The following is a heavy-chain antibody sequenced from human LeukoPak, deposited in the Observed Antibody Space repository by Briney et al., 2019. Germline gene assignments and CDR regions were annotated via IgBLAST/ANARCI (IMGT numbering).Heavy chain of an antibody. CDR2: ISSSGSTI. CDR3: ASYYESSGFLRNFDY. D-gene: IGHD3-22*01. Sequence: AGGSLRLSRAAPGFIFSSFEMNWVRPAPGKGLEWGSYISSSGSTIYYADSVKGRFTISRDNAQNSLYLQMNSLRAEDTAVYYCASYYESSGFLRNFDYWGQGTLVTVSS. CDR1: GFIFSSFE. V-gene: IGHV3-48*03. J-gene: IGHJ4*02.